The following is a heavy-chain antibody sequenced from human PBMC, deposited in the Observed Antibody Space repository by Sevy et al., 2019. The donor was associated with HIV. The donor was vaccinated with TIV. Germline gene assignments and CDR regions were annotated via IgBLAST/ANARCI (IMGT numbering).Heavy chain of an antibody. V-gene: IGHV3-30*04. J-gene: IGHJ4*02. CDR1: GLVFSDYA. CDR3: TKDRYDGTAFGDY. Sequence: GGSLRLSCAASGLVFSDYAMQWVRQAPGKGLEWVAFVSYDGRDQGYAASVEGRFTISRDSFKSTVYLQMNSLRDEDTAVYFCTKDRYDGTAFGDYWGQGSLVTVSS. D-gene: IGHD5-12*01. CDR2: VSYDGRDQ.